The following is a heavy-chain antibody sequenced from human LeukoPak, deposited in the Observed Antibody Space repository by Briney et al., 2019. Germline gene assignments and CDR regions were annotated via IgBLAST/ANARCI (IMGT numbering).Heavy chain of an antibody. CDR1: GFRLIDYG. CDR3: ARDMVRGDDSGYYPFDY. J-gene: IGHJ4*02. CDR2: IQSDGRRK. D-gene: IGHD3-3*01. Sequence: PGGSLRLSCAASGFRLIDYGVHWVRQPTGKGLEWLAFIQSDGRRKYYADPVKGRLTVSRDNSRNTLYLQMNSLRPEDTAVYYCARDMVRGDDSGYYPFDYWGQGALVIVSS. V-gene: IGHV3-30*02.